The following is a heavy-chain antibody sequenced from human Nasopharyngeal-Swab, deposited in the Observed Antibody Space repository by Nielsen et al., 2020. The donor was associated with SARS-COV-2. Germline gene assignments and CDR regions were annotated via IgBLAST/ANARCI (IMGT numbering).Heavy chain of an antibody. V-gene: IGHV3-30*04. J-gene: IGHJ4*02. D-gene: IGHD6-13*01. CDR2: ISYDGGNK. CDR1: GFPFSYKA. Sequence: GESLKISCAASGFPFSYKAMHWVRQAPGKGLEWVAIISYDGGNKYYADSVKGRFTISRDNSKNTLYLQMNSLRAEDTAVYYCAKDESSSWYEVYWGQGTLVPVSS. CDR3: AKDESSSWYEVY.